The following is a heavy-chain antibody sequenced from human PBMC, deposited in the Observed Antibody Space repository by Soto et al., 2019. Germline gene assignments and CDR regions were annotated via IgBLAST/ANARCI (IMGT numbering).Heavy chain of an antibody. CDR2: IKQDGSEK. Sequence: ESGGGLVQPGGSLRLSCAASGFTFSSYWMSWIRQAPGKGLEWVANIKQDGSEKYYVDSVKGRFTISRDNAKNSLYLQMNSLRADDTAVYYCARGYCGGVCYHIDAFDIWGQGTMVTVSS. CDR3: ARGYCGGVCYHIDAFDI. D-gene: IGHD2-21*01. V-gene: IGHV3-7*01. J-gene: IGHJ3*02. CDR1: GFTFSSYW.